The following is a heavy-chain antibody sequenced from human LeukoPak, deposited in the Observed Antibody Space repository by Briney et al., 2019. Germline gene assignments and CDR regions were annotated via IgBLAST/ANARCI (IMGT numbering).Heavy chain of an antibody. CDR2: INPNSGGT. V-gene: IGHV1-2*02. D-gene: IGHD5-12*01. J-gene: IGHJ4*02. CDR3: ARDWASGYGVAKKYYFDY. CDR1: GYTFTGYY. Sequence: ASVKVSFMPSGYTFTGYYMHWVRQAPEQGLEWMGWINPNSGGTNYAQKFQGRVTMTRDTPISTAYMELSRLRSDDTAVYYCARDWASGYGVAKKYYFDYWGQGTLVTVSS.